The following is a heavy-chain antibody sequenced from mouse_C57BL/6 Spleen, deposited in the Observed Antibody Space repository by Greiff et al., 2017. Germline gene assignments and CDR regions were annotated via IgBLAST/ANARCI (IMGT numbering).Heavy chain of an antibody. Sequence: QVQLKESGAELVRPGASVTLSCKASGYTFTDYEMHWVKQTPVHGLEWIGAIDPETGGTAYNQKFKGKAILTADKSPSTAYMERRSLTSQDSAVYYCTRFYDYDDGGAMDYWGQGTSVTVSS. V-gene: IGHV1-15*01. D-gene: IGHD2-4*01. CDR3: TRFYDYDDGGAMDY. J-gene: IGHJ4*01. CDR2: IDPETGGT. CDR1: GYTFTDYE.